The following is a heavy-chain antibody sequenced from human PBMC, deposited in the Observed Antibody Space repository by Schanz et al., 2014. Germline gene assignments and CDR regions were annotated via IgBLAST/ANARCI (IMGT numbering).Heavy chain of an antibody. CDR1: GFTFSSYA. J-gene: IGHJ4*02. CDR2: ISNSGTTI. D-gene: IGHD6-19*01. CDR3: ARDLISSGWYG. V-gene: IGHV3-48*04. Sequence: EVQLVESGGGLVQPGGSLRLSCAASGFTFSSYAMHWVRQAPGKGLEWVSYISNSGTTIYYADSVKGRFTISRDNAKNSLYLQMNSLRVEDTAVYYCARDLISSGWYGWGQGTLVTVSS.